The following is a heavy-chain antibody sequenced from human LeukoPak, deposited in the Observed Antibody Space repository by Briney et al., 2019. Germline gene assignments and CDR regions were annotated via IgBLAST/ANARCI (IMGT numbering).Heavy chain of an antibody. Sequence: GASVKVSCKASGGTFSSYAISWVRQAPGQGLEWMGIINPSGGSTSYAQKFQGRVTMTRDMSTSTVYMELSSLRSEDTAVYYCARVRRDISRRVYCSGGSCYSQFDYWGQGTLVTVSS. D-gene: IGHD2-15*01. J-gene: IGHJ4*02. CDR2: INPSGGST. V-gene: IGHV1-46*01. CDR1: GGTFSSYA. CDR3: ARVRRDISRRVYCSGGSCYSQFDY.